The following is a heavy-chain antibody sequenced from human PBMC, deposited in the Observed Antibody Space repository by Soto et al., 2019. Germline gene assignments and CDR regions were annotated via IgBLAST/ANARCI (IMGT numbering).Heavy chain of an antibody. CDR3: ARESGGNDFWSGYYTGWFDP. V-gene: IGHV4-59*01. J-gene: IGHJ5*02. CDR1: GGSISSYY. D-gene: IGHD3-3*01. Sequence: SETLSLTCTVSGGSISSYYWSWIRQPPGKGLEWIGYIYYSGSTNYNPSLKSRVTISVETSKNQFSLKLSSVTAADTAVYYCARESGGNDFWSGYYTGWFDPWGQGTLVTVSS. CDR2: IYYSGST.